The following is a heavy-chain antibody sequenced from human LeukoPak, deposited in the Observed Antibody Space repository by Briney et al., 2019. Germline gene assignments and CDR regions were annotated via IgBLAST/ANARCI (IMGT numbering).Heavy chain of an antibody. V-gene: IGHV4-4*02. J-gene: IGHJ2*01. CDR3: ARAYGSGSYYNWYFDL. CDR1: GGSVITSKW. CDR2: IYHSMTT. D-gene: IGHD3-10*01. Sequence: SGALSLTCAVSGGSVITSKWWTWIRRPPGKGLEWIGEIYHSMTTNYNPSLKSRVTISLDKSKNQFSLRLNSVTAADTAVYYCARAYGSGSYYNWYFDLWGRGTLVTVSS.